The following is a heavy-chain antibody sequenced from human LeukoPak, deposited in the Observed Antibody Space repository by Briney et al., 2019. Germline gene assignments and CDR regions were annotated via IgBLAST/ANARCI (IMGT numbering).Heavy chain of an antibody. V-gene: IGHV3-64D*09. CDR2: ISSNGGST. CDR3: VKDRRENIVVVFLDY. D-gene: IGHD2-15*01. J-gene: IGHJ4*02. Sequence: PGGSLRLSCSASGFTFSSYAMHWVRQAPGKGLEYVSAISSNGGSTYYADSVKGRFTISRDNSKNTLYLQMSSLRAEDTAVYYCVKDRRENIVVVFLDYWGQGTLVTVSS. CDR1: GFTFSSYA.